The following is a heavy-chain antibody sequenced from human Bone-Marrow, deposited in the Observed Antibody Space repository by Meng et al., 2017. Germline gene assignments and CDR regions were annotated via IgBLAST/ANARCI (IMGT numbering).Heavy chain of an antibody. J-gene: IGHJ4*02. Sequence: VQSVQAGAEVESPGASVKGSGKASGYTITSYDINWVRQGTGQGLEWMGWMNPNSGNTGYAQNFQGRVTMTRNTSISTAYMELSSLRSEDTAVYYCARGRLTVRGIITNFFDYWGQGTLVTVSS. CDR2: MNPNSGNT. D-gene: IGHD3-10*01. CDR1: GYTITSYD. V-gene: IGHV1-8*01. CDR3: ARGRLTVRGIITNFFDY.